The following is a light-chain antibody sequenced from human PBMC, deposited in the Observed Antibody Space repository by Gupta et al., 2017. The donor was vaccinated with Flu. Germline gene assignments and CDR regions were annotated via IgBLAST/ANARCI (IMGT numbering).Light chain of an antibody. V-gene: IGLV2-14*01. J-gene: IGLJ2*01. Sequence: TGTQCDFGSGDYILWYRQHPGEAPRLVLFGVNNRHSGVANRFSGSKSDTTATVTIPRIQAEAVADYFWHSKTCTNSLVVFGGGTKLTVL. CDR1: QCDFGSGDY. CDR2: GVN. CDR3: HSKTCTNSLVV.